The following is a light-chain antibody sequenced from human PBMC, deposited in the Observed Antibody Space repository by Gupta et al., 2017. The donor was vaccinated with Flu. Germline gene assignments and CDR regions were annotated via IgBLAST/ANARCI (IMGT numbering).Light chain of an antibody. Sequence: SITISCTGTSSDVGGFNYVSWYQQYPGKAPKLMIYEVGNRPSGVSDRFSGSKSGNTASLTISGLQAEDEADYYCSSYTSRSTWVFGGGTKLTVL. J-gene: IGLJ3*02. CDR1: SSDVGGFNY. V-gene: IGLV2-14*01. CDR3: SSYTSRSTWV. CDR2: EVG.